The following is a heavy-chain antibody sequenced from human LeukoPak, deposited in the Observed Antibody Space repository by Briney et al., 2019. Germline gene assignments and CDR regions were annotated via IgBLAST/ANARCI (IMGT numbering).Heavy chain of an antibody. V-gene: IGHV4-4*07. CDR2: IYTYGIT. J-gene: IGHJ6*03. CDR1: GGSIRSYY. CDR3: ARLTSSYYMDV. Sequence: SETLSLTCTVSGGSIRSYYWTWIRQPAGKGLDCIGRIYTYGITNYNPSLKSRVTMSIDTSKNQFSLKVTSVTAADTAVYYCARLTSSYYMDVWGKGTTVIVS. D-gene: IGHD2-2*01.